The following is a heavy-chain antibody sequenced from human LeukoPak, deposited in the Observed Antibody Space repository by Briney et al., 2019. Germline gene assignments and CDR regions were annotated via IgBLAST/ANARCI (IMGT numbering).Heavy chain of an antibody. V-gene: IGHV3-48*03. CDR2: ISSSGSTI. J-gene: IGHJ6*03. Sequence: GGSLRLSCAASGFTFSSYEMNWVRQAPGKGLEWVSYISSSGSTIYYADSVKGRFTISRDNAKNSLYLQMNSLRAEDTAVYYCAKVPPTRYYYYYMDVWGKGTTVTISS. D-gene: IGHD2-15*01. CDR1: GFTFSSYE. CDR3: AKVPPTRYYYYYMDV.